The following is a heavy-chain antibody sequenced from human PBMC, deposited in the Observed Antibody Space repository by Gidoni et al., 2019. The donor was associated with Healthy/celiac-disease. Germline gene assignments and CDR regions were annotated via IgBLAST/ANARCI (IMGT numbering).Heavy chain of an antibody. J-gene: IGHJ4*02. Sequence: EVQLLESGGGLGQPGGSLRLSCAASGFTCSSEAMSWVRQAPGKGLEWVSAISGSGGSTYYADSVKGRFTISRANSKNTLYLQMNSLRAEDTAVYYCAKDGYDYDSSGYSPLDYWGQGTLVTVSS. CDR1: GFTCSSEA. V-gene: IGHV3-23*01. CDR2: ISGSGGST. D-gene: IGHD3-22*01. CDR3: AKDGYDYDSSGYSPLDY.